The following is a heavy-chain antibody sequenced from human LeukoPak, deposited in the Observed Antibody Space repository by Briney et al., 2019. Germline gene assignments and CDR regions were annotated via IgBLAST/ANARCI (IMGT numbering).Heavy chain of an antibody. CDR2: INHSGST. J-gene: IGHJ4*02. D-gene: IGHD3-10*01. CDR3: ARSGDRRWVRGVTIIFDY. V-gene: IGHV4-34*01. CDR1: GGSFSGYY. Sequence: SETLSLTCAVYGGSFSGYYWSWIRQPPGKGLEWIGEINHSGSTNYNPSLKSRVTISVDTSKNQFSLKLSSVTAADTAVYYCARSGDRRWVRGVTIIFDYWGQGTLVTVSS.